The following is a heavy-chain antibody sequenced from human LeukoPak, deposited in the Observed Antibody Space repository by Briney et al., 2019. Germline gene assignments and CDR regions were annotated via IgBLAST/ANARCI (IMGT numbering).Heavy chain of an antibody. CDR1: GFTFSSYG. J-gene: IGHJ3*02. D-gene: IGHD3-22*01. CDR2: IWYDGSNK. CDR3: AKQYYYDSSGYYDAFDI. Sequence: GGSLRLSCAASGFTFSSYGMHWVRQAPGKGLEWVAVIWYDGSNKYYADSVKGRFTISRDNSKSTLYLQMNSLRAEDTAVYYCAKQYYYDSSGYYDAFDIWGQGTMVTVSS. V-gene: IGHV3-33*06.